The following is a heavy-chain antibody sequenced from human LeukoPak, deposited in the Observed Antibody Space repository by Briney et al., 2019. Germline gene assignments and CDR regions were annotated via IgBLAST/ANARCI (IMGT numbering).Heavy chain of an antibody. CDR3: ARNYGRFEP. V-gene: IGHV4-34*01. CDR1: GGSLSGYY. Sequence: SETLSLTCAVYGGSLSGYYWSWVRQPPGKGLEWIGEINHSGSTNYNPSLKSRVTISVDTSKNQFSLKLSTVTAAGMAVYYCARNYGRFEPWGEGTLVTVSS. J-gene: IGHJ5*02. D-gene: IGHD4-17*01. CDR2: INHSGST.